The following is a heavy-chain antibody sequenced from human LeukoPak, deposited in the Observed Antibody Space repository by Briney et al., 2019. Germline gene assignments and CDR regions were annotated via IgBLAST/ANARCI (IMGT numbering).Heavy chain of an antibody. CDR1: GYTFTSYG. CDR3: AREASGILDDY. CDR2: ISAYNGNT. V-gene: IGHV1-18*01. Sequence: GPVKVSCKASGYTFTSYGISWVRQAPGQGLEWMGWISAYNGNTNYAQKLQGRVTMTTDTSTSTAYMELRSLRSDDTAVYYCAREASGILDDYWGQGTLVTVSS. J-gene: IGHJ4*02. D-gene: IGHD1-26*01.